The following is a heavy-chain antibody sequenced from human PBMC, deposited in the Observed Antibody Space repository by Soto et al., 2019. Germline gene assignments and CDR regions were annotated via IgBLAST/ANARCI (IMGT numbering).Heavy chain of an antibody. CDR2: IYATGTT. V-gene: IGHV4-4*07. CDR1: GASISVFY. Sequence: SETLSLTCTVSGASISVFYWSWIRNSAGKGLEWIGRIYATGTTDYNPSLKSRVMMSVDTSKKQFSLKLRSVTAADTAVYYCVRNGTKTLRDWFDPWGQGISVTVSS. CDR3: VRNGTKTLRDWFDP. D-gene: IGHD1-1*01. J-gene: IGHJ5*02.